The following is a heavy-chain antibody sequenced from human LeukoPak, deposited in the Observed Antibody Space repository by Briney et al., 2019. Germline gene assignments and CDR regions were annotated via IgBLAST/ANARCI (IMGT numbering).Heavy chain of an antibody. D-gene: IGHD3-16*01. Sequence: PSETLSLTCTVSGGSISSYYWSWIRQPPGKGLEWIGYFFSSGSTNYNPFLKSRVTMSLDTSKNQLSLKLTSVTAADTAVYYCAVLGNYALDYWGQGTLVTVSS. V-gene: IGHV4-59*03. J-gene: IGHJ4*02. CDR3: AVLGNYALDY. CDR2: FFSSGST. CDR1: GGSISSYY.